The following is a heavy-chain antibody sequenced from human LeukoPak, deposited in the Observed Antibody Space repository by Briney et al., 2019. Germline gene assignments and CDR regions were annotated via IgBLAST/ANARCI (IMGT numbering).Heavy chain of an antibody. Sequence: GGSLRLSCAASGFTFSTYAMHWVRQAPGKGLGWVAIISYDGSNEYYADSVKGRFTSSRDNSKNTLYLQMSSLRADDTAVYYCARVYGGNFHDTFDIWGQGTMVTVSS. V-gene: IGHV3-30-3*01. CDR3: ARVYGGNFHDTFDI. CDR2: ISYDGSNE. CDR1: GFTFSTYA. D-gene: IGHD4-23*01. J-gene: IGHJ3*02.